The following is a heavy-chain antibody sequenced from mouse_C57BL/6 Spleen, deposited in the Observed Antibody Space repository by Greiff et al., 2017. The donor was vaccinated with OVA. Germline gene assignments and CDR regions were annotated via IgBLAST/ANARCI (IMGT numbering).Heavy chain of an antibody. V-gene: IGHV1-55*01. Sequence: VQLQQPGAELVKPGASVKMSCKASGYTFTSYWITWVKQRPGQGLEWIGDIYPGSGSTNYNEKFKSKATLTVDTSSSTAYMQLSSLTSEDSAVYDSARGGGSSYPYYYAMDYWGQGTSVTVSS. CDR2: IYPGSGST. CDR3: ARGGGSSYPYYYAMDY. CDR1: GYTFTSYW. D-gene: IGHD1-1*01. J-gene: IGHJ4*01.